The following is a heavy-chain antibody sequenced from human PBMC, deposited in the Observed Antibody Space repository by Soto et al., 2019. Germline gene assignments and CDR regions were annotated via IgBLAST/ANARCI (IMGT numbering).Heavy chain of an antibody. CDR2: ISGGGGTT. Sequence: EVQLLESGGGLVQPGGSLRLSCAASGFTFSSYAMSWVRQAPGKGLEWVSAISGGGGTTYYADSVKGRFTISRDNSKNTLYLQMNSRRAEDTAVYYCAKERFGDLTEYFQHWGQGTLVTVSS. J-gene: IGHJ1*01. V-gene: IGHV3-23*01. D-gene: IGHD3-10*01. CDR1: GFTFSSYA. CDR3: AKERFGDLTEYFQH.